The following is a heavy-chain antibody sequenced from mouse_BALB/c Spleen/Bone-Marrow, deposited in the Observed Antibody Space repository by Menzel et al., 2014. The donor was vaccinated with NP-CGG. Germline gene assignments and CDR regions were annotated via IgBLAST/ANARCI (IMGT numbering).Heavy chain of an antibody. D-gene: IGHD2-3*01. V-gene: IGHV1-15*01. Sequence: QVQLQQSGAELVRPGASVTLSCKASGYTFTDYEMHWVKQTPVHGLEWIGAIDPETGGTAYNQKFKGKATLTADKSSSTAYMELRSLTSEDSAVYYCTRPLYDGYYPWGQGTTLIVSS. CDR3: TRPLYDGYYP. CDR2: IDPETGGT. J-gene: IGHJ2*01. CDR1: GYTFTDYE.